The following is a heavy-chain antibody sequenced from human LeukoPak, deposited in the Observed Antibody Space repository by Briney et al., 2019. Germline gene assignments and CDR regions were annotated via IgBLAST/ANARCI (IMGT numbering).Heavy chain of an antibody. CDR3: ARRYCSSTSCHLDY. J-gene: IGHJ4*02. CDR1: GFTFSSDW. Sequence: GGSLRLSCVASGFTFSSDWKSWVRQAPGKGLEWVANIKQDGNEKYYVDSVKGRFTISRDNAENSLYLQMNSLGAEDTAVYYCARRYCSSTSCHLDYWGQGTLVTVSS. V-gene: IGHV3-7*01. CDR2: IKQDGNEK. D-gene: IGHD2-2*01.